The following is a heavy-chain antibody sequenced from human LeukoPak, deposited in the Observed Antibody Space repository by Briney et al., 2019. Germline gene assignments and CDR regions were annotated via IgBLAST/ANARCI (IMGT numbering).Heavy chain of an antibody. CDR3: AKRGVPDDYSNYVHYYYYMDV. J-gene: IGHJ6*03. Sequence: PGGSLRLSCAASGFTFSSYAMSWVRQAPGKGLEWVSAISGSGGSTYYADSVKGRFTISRDNSKNTLYLQMNSLRAEDTAVYYCAKRGVPDDYSNYVHYYYYMDVWGKGTTVTVSS. V-gene: IGHV3-23*01. CDR1: GFTFSSYA. D-gene: IGHD4-11*01. CDR2: ISGSGGST.